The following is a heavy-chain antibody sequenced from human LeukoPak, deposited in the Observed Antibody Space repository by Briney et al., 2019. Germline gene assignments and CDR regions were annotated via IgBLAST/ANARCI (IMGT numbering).Heavy chain of an antibody. CDR3: ARGRLDY. Sequence: SETLSLTCAVYGGSFSGYYWSWIRQPPGRGLEWIGEINHSGSTNYNPSLKSRVTISVDTSKNQFSLKLSSVTAADTAVYYCARGRLDYWGQGTLVTVSS. V-gene: IGHV4-34*01. CDR1: GGSFSGYY. CDR2: INHSGST. J-gene: IGHJ4*02.